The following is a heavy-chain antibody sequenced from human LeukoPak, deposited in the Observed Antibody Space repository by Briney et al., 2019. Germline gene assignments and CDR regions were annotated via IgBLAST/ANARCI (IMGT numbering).Heavy chain of an antibody. J-gene: IGHJ4*02. CDR2: INSDGSRI. Sequence: GGSLRLSCAASGFTLSDYWMHWVRQAPGKGLVRVSRINSDGSRIIYADSVKGRFTISRDNAKNTVYLQMNSLRADDTAVYFCARAPQIGFSGFDKNYWGQGTLVTVSS. D-gene: IGHD5-12*01. CDR1: GFTLSDYW. CDR3: ARAPQIGFSGFDKNY. V-gene: IGHV3-74*01.